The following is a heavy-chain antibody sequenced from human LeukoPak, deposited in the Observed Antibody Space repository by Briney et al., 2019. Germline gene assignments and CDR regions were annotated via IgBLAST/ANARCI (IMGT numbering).Heavy chain of an antibody. Sequence: ASVKVSCKASGGTFNTYTITWVRQAPGQGLEWMGGIIPIFGTANYAQKFQGRVTITTDESTSTAYMELSSLRSDDTAVYYCARGPELERFDYWGQGPLVTVSS. J-gene: IGHJ4*02. D-gene: IGHD1-1*01. CDR1: GGTFNTYT. CDR2: IIPIFGTA. V-gene: IGHV1-69*05. CDR3: ARGPELERFDY.